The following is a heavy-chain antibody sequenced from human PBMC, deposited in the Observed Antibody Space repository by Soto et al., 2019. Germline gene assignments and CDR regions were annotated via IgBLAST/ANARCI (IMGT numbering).Heavy chain of an antibody. D-gene: IGHD6-19*01. CDR2: ISYDGSNK. V-gene: IGHV3-30*18. J-gene: IGHJ4*02. CDR1: GFTFSSYG. Sequence: QVQLVESGGGVVQPGRSLRLSCAASGFTFSSYGMHWVRQAPGKGLEWVAVISYDGSNKYYADSVKGLFTISRDNSKNTLYLQMNSLRAEDTSVYYCAKSHPGIAVACVDYWGPGTLVTFSS. CDR3: AKSHPGIAVACVDY.